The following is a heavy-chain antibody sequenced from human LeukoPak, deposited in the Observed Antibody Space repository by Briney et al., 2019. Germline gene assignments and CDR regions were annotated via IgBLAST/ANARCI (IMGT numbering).Heavy chain of an antibody. V-gene: IGHV3-48*03. CDR1: GFTFSSYE. Sequence: GGSLRLSCAASGFTFSSYEMNWVRQAPGKGLEWVSYISSGGSTIYYADSVKGRFTISRDNAKNSLYLQMNSLRAEDTAVYYCARDGQLLWFGETPTWGQGTLVTVSS. CDR2: ISSGGSTI. D-gene: IGHD3-10*01. CDR3: ARDGQLLWFGETPT. J-gene: IGHJ5*02.